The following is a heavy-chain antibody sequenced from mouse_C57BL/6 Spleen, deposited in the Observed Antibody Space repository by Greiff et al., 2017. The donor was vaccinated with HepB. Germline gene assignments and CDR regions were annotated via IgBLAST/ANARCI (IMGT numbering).Heavy chain of an antibody. Sequence: QVQLQQPGAELVMPGASVKLSCKASGYTFTSYWMHWVKQRPGQGLEWIGEIDPSDSYTNYNQKFKGKSTLTVDKSSSTAYMQLSSLTSEDSAVYYCARGGYDGYHYWGQGTTLTVSS. CDR2: IDPSDSYT. J-gene: IGHJ2*01. CDR3: ARGGYDGYHY. CDR1: GYTFTSYW. V-gene: IGHV1-69*01. D-gene: IGHD2-3*01.